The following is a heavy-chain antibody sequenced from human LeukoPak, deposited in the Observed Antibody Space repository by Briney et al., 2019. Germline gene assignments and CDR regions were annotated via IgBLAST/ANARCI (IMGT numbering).Heavy chain of an antibody. CDR2: ISYDGGKK. CDR3: VRNPDDPSYFYYMDV. CDR1: GFTFSSYG. V-gene: IGHV3-30*06. Sequence: GGSLRLSCAASGFTFSSYGMHWVRQAPGKGLEWVALISYDGGKKWYADSVKGRFSISRDNSKNTLSLQMNSLRAEDTAVYYYVRNPDDPSYFYYMDVWGNGTTVTVSS. J-gene: IGHJ6*03.